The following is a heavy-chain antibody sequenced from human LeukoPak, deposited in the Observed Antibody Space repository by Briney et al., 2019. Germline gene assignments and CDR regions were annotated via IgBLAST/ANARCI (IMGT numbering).Heavy chain of an antibody. CDR1: GYTFTSYY. CDR2: INPSGGST. CDR3: ARDREGVGGVHDAFDI. Sequence: ASVKVSCRASGYTFTSYYMHWVRQAPGQGLEWMGIINPSGGSTSYAQKFQGRVTMTRDMSTSTVYMELSSLRSEDTAVYYCARDREGVGGVHDAFDIWGQGTMVTVSS. J-gene: IGHJ3*02. V-gene: IGHV1-46*01. D-gene: IGHD3-16*01.